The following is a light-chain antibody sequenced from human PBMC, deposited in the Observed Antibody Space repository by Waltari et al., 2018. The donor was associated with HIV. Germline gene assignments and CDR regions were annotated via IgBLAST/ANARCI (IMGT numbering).Light chain of an antibody. CDR1: NSDIGGYNY. J-gene: IGLJ2*01. CDR3: SSYADRNGFYVV. CDR2: EVT. V-gene: IGLV2-8*01. Sequence: QSALTQPPSASGSPGQSVTISCTGTNSDIGGYNYVSWYQQHPGKAPKLVISEVTKPPSGVPHRFSGSKSGTTASLTVSGLQAEDEADYYCSSYADRNGFYVVFGGGTRLTVL.